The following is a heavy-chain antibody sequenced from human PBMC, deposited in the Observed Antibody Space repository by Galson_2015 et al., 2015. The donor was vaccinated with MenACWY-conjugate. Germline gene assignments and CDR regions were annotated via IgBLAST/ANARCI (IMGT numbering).Heavy chain of an antibody. J-gene: IGHJ5*02. CDR2: IYPGDSDT. D-gene: IGHD1-1*01. V-gene: IGHV5-51*01. CDR1: GYRFTNYW. Sequence: QSGAEVKEPGESLRISCKGSGYRFTNYWIDWVRQMPGKGLEWMGIIYPGDSDTRYSPSFQGQVTISADKSISTAYLQWSSLKASDTAMYYCARRRAELNWFDPWGQGTLVTVSS. CDR3: ARRRAELNWFDP.